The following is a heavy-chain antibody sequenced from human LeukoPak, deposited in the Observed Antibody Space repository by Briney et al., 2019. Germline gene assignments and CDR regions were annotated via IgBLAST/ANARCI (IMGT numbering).Heavy chain of an antibody. J-gene: IGHJ5*01. CDR2: IYDRGPA. CDR1: GYAITSGGFS. CDR3: ARSRQASGLFNS. Sequence: SETLSLTCTVSGYAITSGGFSWNWMRQPPGNGLEWIGCIYDRGPAYYNPSLKSRFTISVDRPKNQFFLNVTSLTAADTAVYYCARSRQASGLFNSWGQGTLVVVSS. V-gene: IGHV4-30-2*01. D-gene: IGHD3-10*01.